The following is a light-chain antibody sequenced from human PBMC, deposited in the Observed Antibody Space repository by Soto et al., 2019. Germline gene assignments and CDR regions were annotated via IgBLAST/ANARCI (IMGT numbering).Light chain of an antibody. CDR2: KAS. V-gene: IGKV1-5*03. Sequence: DIQMTQSPSTLSASVGDRVTITCRASQSISDDSANYLAWYQQQSGKAPKLLVYKASYLESGVPSRFSGSGSGTEFTLTISSLQPDDFATYYCQHYKSYPFTFGPGTQVDIK. CDR3: QHYKSYPFT. J-gene: IGKJ3*01. CDR1: QSISDDSANY.